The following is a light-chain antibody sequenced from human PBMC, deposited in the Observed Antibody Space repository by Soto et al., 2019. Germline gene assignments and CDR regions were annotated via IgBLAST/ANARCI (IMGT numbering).Light chain of an antibody. CDR2: GPS. J-gene: IGKJ1*01. CDR1: QSVSNNY. V-gene: IGKV3-20*01. CDR3: QQYGSSGT. Sequence: EIVLTQSPGTLSLSPGERATLSCRASQSVSNNYLAWYQQKPGQAPRLLIYGPSNRATSIPDRFSGSGSGTDFTLTISRLEPEDFAVYYCQQYGSSGTFGQGTMVDIK.